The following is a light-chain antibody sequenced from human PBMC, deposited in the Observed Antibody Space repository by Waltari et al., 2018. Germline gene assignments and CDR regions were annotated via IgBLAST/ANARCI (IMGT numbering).Light chain of an antibody. V-gene: IGKV3-11*01. CDR2: DTF. Sequence: DILCTQSPATLSVSPGARATLPCRASEGVFGYLAWYQQKPGQAPRLLIFDTFKRATGIPARFSGSGYGTDFTLTINSLETEDFALYYCQQRSIWPLTFGGGTKVDVK. CDR3: QQRSIWPLT. CDR1: EGVFGY. J-gene: IGKJ4*01.